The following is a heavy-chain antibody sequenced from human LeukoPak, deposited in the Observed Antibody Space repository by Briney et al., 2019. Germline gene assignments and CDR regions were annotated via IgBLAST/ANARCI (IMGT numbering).Heavy chain of an antibody. V-gene: IGHV1-18*04. Sequence: ASVKVSCKASGFTFTSYGFSWVRQAPGQGLEWMGWISAYNGNTNYAQRLQGRVTMTTDTFTSTAYMELRSLRSDDTAVYYCARDWKGGGSGNFWYWGQGTLVTVSS. J-gene: IGHJ4*02. CDR1: GFTFTSYG. CDR3: ARDWKGGGSGNFWY. D-gene: IGHD3-10*01. CDR2: ISAYNGNT.